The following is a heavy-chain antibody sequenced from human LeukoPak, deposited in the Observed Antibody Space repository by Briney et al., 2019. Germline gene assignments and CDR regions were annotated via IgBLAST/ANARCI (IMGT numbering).Heavy chain of an antibody. J-gene: IGHJ4*02. CDR1: GFTFSSYS. V-gene: IGHV3-21*01. Sequence: GGSLRLSCAASGFTFSSYSVNWVRQAPGKGLEWVSSISSSSSYIYYADSVKGRFTISRDNAKNSLYLRMNSLRAEDTAVYYCARASRWFGPHYWGQGTLVTVSS. CDR3: ARASRWFGPHY. CDR2: ISSSSSYI. D-gene: IGHD3-10*01.